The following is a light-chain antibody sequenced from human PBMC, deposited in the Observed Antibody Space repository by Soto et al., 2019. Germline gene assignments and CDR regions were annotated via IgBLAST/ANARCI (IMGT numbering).Light chain of an antibody. CDR2: DAS. CDR1: QSVSSY. Sequence: EIVLTQSPATLSLSPGERATLSCRASQSVSSYLAWYQQKPGQAPRLLIYDASNRATGIPARFSGSGSWTDFTLTITSLEPEDVAVYYCQHRSNWLAFGGGTKVEIK. CDR3: QHRSNWLA. J-gene: IGKJ4*01. V-gene: IGKV3-11*01.